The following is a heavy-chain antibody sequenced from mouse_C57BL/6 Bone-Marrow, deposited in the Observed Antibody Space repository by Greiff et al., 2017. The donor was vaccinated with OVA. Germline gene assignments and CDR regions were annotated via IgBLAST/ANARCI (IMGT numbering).Heavy chain of an antibody. CDR1: GYTFTSYG. V-gene: IGHV1-81*01. Sequence: QVQLQQSGAELARPGASVKLSCKASGYTFTSYGISWVKQRTGPGLEWIGEIYPRSGNTYYNEKFKGKATLTADKSSSTAYMELRSLTSEDSAVYFCARWKLRWILWFAYWGQGTLVTVSA. CDR2: IYPRSGNT. D-gene: IGHD2-3*01. CDR3: ARWKLRWILWFAY. J-gene: IGHJ3*01.